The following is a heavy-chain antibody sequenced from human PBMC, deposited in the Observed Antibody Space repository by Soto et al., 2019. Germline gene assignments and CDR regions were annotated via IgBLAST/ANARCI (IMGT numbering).Heavy chain of an antibody. CDR1: GGTFSSYT. CDR2: IIPILGIA. D-gene: IGHD3-9*01. V-gene: IGHV1-69*02. Sequence: QVQLVQSGAEVKKPGSSVKVSCKASGGTFSSYTISWVRQAPGQGLEWMGRIIPILGIANYAQKFQGRLTSTADKSTSTAYMELSSLGSEDTEVYYCARKGDMGRWGQGTLVTVSS. J-gene: IGHJ4*02. CDR3: ARKGDMGR.